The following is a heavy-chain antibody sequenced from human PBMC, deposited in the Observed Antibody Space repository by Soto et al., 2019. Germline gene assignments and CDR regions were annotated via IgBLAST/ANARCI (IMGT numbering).Heavy chain of an antibody. CDR2: ISYDGSNK. J-gene: IGHJ6*02. Sequence: GGSLRLCCAASGVTFSSYGMHWVRQAPGKGLEWVAVISYDGSNKYYADSVKGRFTISRDNSKNTLYLQMNSLRAEDTAVYYCAKDPGYYYDSSGYSSWYYGMDVWGQGTTVTVSS. CDR1: GVTFSSYG. CDR3: AKDPGYYYDSSGYSSWYYGMDV. D-gene: IGHD3-22*01. V-gene: IGHV3-30*18.